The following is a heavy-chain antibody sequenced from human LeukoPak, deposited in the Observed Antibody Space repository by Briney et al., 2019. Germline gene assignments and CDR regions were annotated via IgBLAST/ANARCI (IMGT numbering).Heavy chain of an antibody. CDR2: INPSGHTT. CDR3: ARDNSIADRGWWFDP. J-gene: IGHJ5*02. V-gene: IGHV1-46*01. CDR1: GYTFTSYD. D-gene: IGHD4-23*01. Sequence: ASVEVSCKASGYTFTSYDINWVRQATGQGLEWMGIINPSGHTTDYAQKFQGRVTMTRDTPTSTVYMELSSLRSDDTAVYYCARDNSIADRGWWFDPWGQGTLVTVSS.